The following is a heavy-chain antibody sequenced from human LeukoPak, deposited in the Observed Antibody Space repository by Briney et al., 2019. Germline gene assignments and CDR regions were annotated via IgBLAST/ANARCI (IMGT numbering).Heavy chain of an antibody. D-gene: IGHD1-26*01. Sequence: PGGSLRLSCAASGFAFSSYAMSWVRQAPGKGLEWVSTINGNSGSTYYADSVKGRFTISRDTSKNTLYLQMNSLRAEGTAIYYCAMMFSGSYLYYFDYWGQGTLVTVSS. CDR1: GFAFSSYA. CDR3: AMMFSGSYLYYFDY. V-gene: IGHV3-23*01. J-gene: IGHJ4*02. CDR2: INGNSGST.